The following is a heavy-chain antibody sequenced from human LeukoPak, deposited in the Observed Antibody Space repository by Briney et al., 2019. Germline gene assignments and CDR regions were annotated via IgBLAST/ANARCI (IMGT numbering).Heavy chain of an antibody. D-gene: IGHD6-6*01. V-gene: IGHV4-4*02. CDR2: IYHSGST. CDR1: GGSISSSNW. Sequence: SGTLSLTCAVSGGSISSSNWWSWVRQPPGKGLEWIGEIYHSGSTNYNPSLKSRVTISVDKSKNQFSLKLSSVIAADTAVYYCARGAARSWYNWFDPWGQGTLVTVSS. J-gene: IGHJ5*02. CDR3: ARGAARSWYNWFDP.